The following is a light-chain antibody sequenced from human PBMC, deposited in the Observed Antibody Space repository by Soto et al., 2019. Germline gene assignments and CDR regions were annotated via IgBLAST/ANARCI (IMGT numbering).Light chain of an antibody. V-gene: IGKV3-15*01. CDR3: QQYKHWPKT. CDR2: GAF. CDR1: QSVSDY. J-gene: IGKJ1*01. Sequence: EVVMTQSPATLSVSPGERATLSCRASQSVSDYLAWYQQKPGQAPRLLIYGAFTRATGIPARFSGSGSGTEFTLTISSLQSEDFAVYYCQQYKHWPKTFGQGTKVEIK.